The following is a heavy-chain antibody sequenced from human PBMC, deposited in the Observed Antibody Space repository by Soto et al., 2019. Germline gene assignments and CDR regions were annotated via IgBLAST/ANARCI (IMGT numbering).Heavy chain of an antibody. CDR1: GFTFSSYA. V-gene: IGHV3-30-3*01. J-gene: IGHJ4*02. D-gene: IGHD4-4*01. Sequence: QVQLVESGGGVVQPGRSLRLSCAASGFTFSSYAMHWVRQAPGKGLEWVAVISYDGSNKYYADSVKGRFTISRDNSKNTLYLQMNSLRAEDTAVYYCAREGVDYSNYQDYWGQGTLVTVSS. CDR3: AREGVDYSNYQDY. CDR2: ISYDGSNK.